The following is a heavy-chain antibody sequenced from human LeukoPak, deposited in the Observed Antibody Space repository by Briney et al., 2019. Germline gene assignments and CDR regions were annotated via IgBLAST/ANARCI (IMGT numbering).Heavy chain of an antibody. CDR3: ARDQMGMNWFDP. V-gene: IGHV4-59*01. J-gene: IGHJ5*02. D-gene: IGHD1-26*01. CDR1: GGSIFSYY. CDR2: IYHSGST. Sequence: SETLSLTCTVSGGSIFSYYWSWIRQPPGKGLEWMGYIYHSGSTNYNPSLKSRVTISGDTSKNQFSLKLSSVTAADTAVYYCARDQMGMNWFDPWGQGTLVTVSS.